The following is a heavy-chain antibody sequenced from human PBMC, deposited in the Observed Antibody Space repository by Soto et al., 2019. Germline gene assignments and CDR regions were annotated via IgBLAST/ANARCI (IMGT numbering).Heavy chain of an antibody. D-gene: IGHD1-1*01. V-gene: IGHV4-59*01. CDR3: ARTLPNRQLFDS. Sequence: SETLSLTCTVSGGSISSYYWGWIRQSPDKGLEWIGYIYNSGRYNYNPSLESRLTISIDTSKNQFSLRLASVTAADTAVYYCARTLPNRQLFDSWSQGTLVTVSS. CDR1: GGSISSYY. J-gene: IGHJ4*02. CDR2: IYNSGRY.